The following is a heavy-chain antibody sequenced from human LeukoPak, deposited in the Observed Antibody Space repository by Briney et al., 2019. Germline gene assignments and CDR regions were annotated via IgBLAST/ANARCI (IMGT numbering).Heavy chain of an antibody. J-gene: IGHJ3*02. CDR2: IYTSGST. CDR3: ARSMVRGVIGAFDI. CDR1: GGSFSSYY. D-gene: IGHD3-10*01. Sequence: SETLSLTCAVYGGSFSSYYWSWIRQPPGKGLEWIGRIYTSGSTNYNPSLKSRVTMSVDTSKNQFSLKLSPVTAADTAVYYCARSMVRGVIGAFDIWGQGTMVTVSS. V-gene: IGHV4-59*10.